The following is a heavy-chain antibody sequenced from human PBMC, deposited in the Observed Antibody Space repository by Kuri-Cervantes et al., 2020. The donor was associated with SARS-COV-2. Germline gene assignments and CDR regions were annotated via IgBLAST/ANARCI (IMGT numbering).Heavy chain of an antibody. D-gene: IGHD3-9*01. CDR3: ARDPQRYFDWLLSYYYYGMDV. Sequence: GGSLRLSCVGSGFTFNFYSLHWVRQAPGKGLEWVAVISNDGSNKYYTDSVQGRFTISRDNSKNTLYLQMNSLRAEDTAVYYCARDPQRYFDWLLSYYYYGMDVWGQGTTVTVSS. V-gene: IGHV3-30-3*01. CDR1: GFTFNFYS. J-gene: IGHJ6*02. CDR2: ISNDGSNK.